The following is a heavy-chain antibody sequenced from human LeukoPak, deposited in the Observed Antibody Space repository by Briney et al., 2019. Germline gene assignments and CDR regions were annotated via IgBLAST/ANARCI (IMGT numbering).Heavy chain of an antibody. CDR3: ARVFSEWSRGPSDY. CDR2: IYYSGST. D-gene: IGHD3-3*01. CDR1: GFTFSSYA. J-gene: IGHJ4*02. V-gene: IGHV4-38-2*01. Sequence: GSLRLSCAASGFTFSSYALSWIRQPPGKGLEWIGSIYYSGSTYYNPSLKSRVTISVDTSKNQFSLKLSSVTAADTAVYYCARVFSEWSRGPSDYWGQGTLVTVSS.